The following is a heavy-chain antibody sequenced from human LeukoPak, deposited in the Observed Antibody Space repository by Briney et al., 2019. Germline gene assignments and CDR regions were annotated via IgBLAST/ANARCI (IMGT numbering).Heavy chain of an antibody. CDR1: GFTFSSYA. D-gene: IGHD3-3*01. CDR3: ARDGVAFIDP. CDR2: ISSSGSTI. V-gene: IGHV3-48*04. Sequence: GGSLRLSCAASGFTFSSYAMSWVRQAPGKGLEWVSYISSSGSTIYYADSVKGRFTISRDNAKNSLYLQMNSLRAEDTAVHYCARDGVAFIDPWGQGTLVTVSS. J-gene: IGHJ5*02.